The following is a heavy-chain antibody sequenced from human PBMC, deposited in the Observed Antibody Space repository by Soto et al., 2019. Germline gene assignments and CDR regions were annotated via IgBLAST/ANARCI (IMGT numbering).Heavy chain of an antibody. CDR1: GFTFSSYA. CDR3: AKEYLRADTAIWGYFDY. CDR2: ISGSGDST. J-gene: IGHJ4*02. V-gene: IGHV3-23*01. D-gene: IGHD5-18*01. Sequence: EVQLLESGGGLVQPGGSLRLSCAASGFTFSSYAMSWVRQAPGKGLEWVSAISGSGDSTYYADSVKGRFTISRDNSKNTLYLQMNSLRAEDTAVYYCAKEYLRADTAIWGYFDYWGQGTLVTVSS.